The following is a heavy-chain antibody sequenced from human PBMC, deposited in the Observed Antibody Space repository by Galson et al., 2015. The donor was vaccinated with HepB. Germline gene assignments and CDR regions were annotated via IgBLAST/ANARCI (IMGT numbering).Heavy chain of an antibody. CDR1: GDSFSSFA. D-gene: IGHD5-18*01. CDR3: ATSVETSTDVDY. Sequence: SVKVSCKASGDSFSSFAINWVRQAPGQGLEWMGRIIPAFGITNFAQKFQGRVTITADKSTSTMFMELSSLRYEDTAVYYCATSVETSTDVDYWGPGTLVTVSS. V-gene: IGHV1-69*04. CDR2: IIPAFGIT. J-gene: IGHJ4*02.